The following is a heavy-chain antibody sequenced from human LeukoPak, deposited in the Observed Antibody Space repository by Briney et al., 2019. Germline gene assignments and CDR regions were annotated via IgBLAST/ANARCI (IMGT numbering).Heavy chain of an antibody. Sequence: SETLSLTCAVYGGSFSGYYWSWIRQPPVKGLEWIGEINHSGSTNYNPSLKSRVTISVDTSKNQFSLKLSSVTAADTAVYYCARGYVLRFLGLSFMDVWGQGTTVTVSS. CDR3: ARGYVLRFLGLSFMDV. V-gene: IGHV4-34*01. CDR2: INHSGST. J-gene: IGHJ6*02. CDR1: GGSFSGYY. D-gene: IGHD3-3*01.